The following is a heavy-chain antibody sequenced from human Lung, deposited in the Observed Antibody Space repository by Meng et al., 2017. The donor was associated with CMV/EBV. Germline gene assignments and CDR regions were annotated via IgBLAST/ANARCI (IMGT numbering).Heavy chain of an antibody. CDR2: IYPGDSDT. CDR3: ARQLDTRTWDNWFDP. J-gene: IGHJ5*02. Sequence: GESLKISCQGSGYSFTSYWIAWVRQMPGKGLEWMGIIYPGDSDTTYSPSFQGQVTISADNSISTTYLQWNSLRASDTAMYYCARQLDTRTWDNWFDPWGQGTLVTVPS. V-gene: IGHV5-51*01. D-gene: IGHD2-2*01. CDR1: GYSFTSYW.